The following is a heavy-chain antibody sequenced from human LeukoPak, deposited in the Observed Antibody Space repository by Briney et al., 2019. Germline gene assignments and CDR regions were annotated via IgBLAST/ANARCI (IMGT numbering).Heavy chain of an antibody. CDR1: GFTVSSNY. V-gene: IGHV3-66*01. D-gene: IGHD5-12*01. J-gene: IGHJ5*02. Sequence: GGSLRLSCAASGFTVSSNYMSWVRQAPGKGLEWVSVIYSGGSTYYADSVKGRFTISRDNSKNTLYLQMNSLRAEDTAVYYCARVAVATTWFDPWGQGTLVTVSS. CDR2: IYSGGST. CDR3: ARVAVATTWFDP.